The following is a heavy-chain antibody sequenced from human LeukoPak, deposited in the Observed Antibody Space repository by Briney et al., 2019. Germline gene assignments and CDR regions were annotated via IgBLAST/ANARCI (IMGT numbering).Heavy chain of an antibody. V-gene: IGHV1-2*02. CDR1: GYTFTDYY. CDR3: AIGGYSYGFDY. Sequence: ASVKVSCKASGYTFTDYYMHWVRQAPGQGLEWMGWINPNSGGTKYAQKFQGRVTMTRDTSISTAYMELSRLRSDDTAVCYCAIGGYSYGFDYWGQGTLVTVSS. CDR2: INPNSGGT. J-gene: IGHJ4*02. D-gene: IGHD5-18*01.